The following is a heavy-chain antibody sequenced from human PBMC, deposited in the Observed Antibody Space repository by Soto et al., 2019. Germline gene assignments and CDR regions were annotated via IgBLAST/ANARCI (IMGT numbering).Heavy chain of an antibody. CDR2: ISPYKGDT. V-gene: IGHV1-18*01. J-gene: IGHJ4*02. CDR1: GYIFTSYG. CDR3: ARAFGGYRYYFDS. D-gene: IGHD3-22*01. Sequence: ASVKVSCKASGYIFTSYGITWVRQAQGEGLEWMGWISPYKGDTHYAQRLQGRVTMTTDTSTTTAYMELRSLRSDDTAMYYCARAFGGYRYYFDSWGQGTLVTVSS.